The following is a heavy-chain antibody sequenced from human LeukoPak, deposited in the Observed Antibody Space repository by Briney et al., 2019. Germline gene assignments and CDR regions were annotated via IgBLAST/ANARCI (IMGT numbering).Heavy chain of an antibody. J-gene: IGHJ4*02. V-gene: IGHV3-23*01. D-gene: IGHD6-19*01. CDR2: ISGSGGGT. CDR1: GVTFSSYV. CDR3: AKGGYSSGWRNYFDY. Sequence: GGSLRLSCEASGVTFSSYVMSWVRQAPGKGPEWVSGISGSGGGTYYADSVKGRFAISRDNSKDTLYLQMNSLRAEDTAVYYCAKGGYSSGWRNYFDYWGQGTLVTVSS.